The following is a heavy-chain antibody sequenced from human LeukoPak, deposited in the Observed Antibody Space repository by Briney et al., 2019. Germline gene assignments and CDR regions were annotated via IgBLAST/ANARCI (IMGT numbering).Heavy chain of an antibody. J-gene: IGHJ3*02. V-gene: IGHV3-7*01. CDR1: GFTFSSYW. CDR3: ARELGGGAFDI. Sequence: SGGSLRLSCAASGFTFSSYWMSWVRQAPGKGLEWVANIKQDGSEKYYVDSVKGRFTISRDNAKNSLYLQMSSLRAEDTAVYYCARELGGGAFDIWGQGTMVTVSS. CDR2: IKQDGSEK. D-gene: IGHD7-27*01.